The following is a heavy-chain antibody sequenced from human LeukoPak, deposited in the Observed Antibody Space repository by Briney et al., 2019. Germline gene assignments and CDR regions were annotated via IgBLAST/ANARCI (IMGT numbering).Heavy chain of an antibody. CDR1: GFTFSSYA. V-gene: IGHV3-30*18. J-gene: IGHJ4*02. Sequence: GGSLRLSCAASGFTFSSYAMSWVRQAPGKGLEWVAVISYDGSNKYYADSVKGRFTISRDNSKNTLYLQMNSLRAEDTAVYYCAKDYCGGDCYPDYWGQGTLVTVSS. CDR2: ISYDGSNK. D-gene: IGHD2-21*02. CDR3: AKDYCGGDCYPDY.